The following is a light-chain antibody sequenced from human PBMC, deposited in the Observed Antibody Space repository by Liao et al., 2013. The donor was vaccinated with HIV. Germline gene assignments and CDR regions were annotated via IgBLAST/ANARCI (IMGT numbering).Light chain of an antibody. CDR3: QAWDRNTAI. CDR2: QDT. Sequence: SYELTQTPSVSVSPGQTASITCSGDKLGDKSTSWYQKKPGHSPVLVIYQDTKRPSGIPERFSGSNSGNTATLTISGTQPTDEADYYCQAWDRNTAIFGGGTKLTVL. CDR1: KLGDKS. V-gene: IGLV3-1*01. J-gene: IGLJ2*01.